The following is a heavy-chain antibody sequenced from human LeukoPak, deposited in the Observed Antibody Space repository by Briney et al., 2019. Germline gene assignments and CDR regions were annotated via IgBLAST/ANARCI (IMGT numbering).Heavy chain of an antibody. CDR2: ISSSSSTI. Sequence: GGSLRLSCAASGFTFSSYSMNWVRQAPGKGLEWVSYISSSSSTIYYADSVKGRFTISRDNAKNSLYLQMNSLRAEDTAVYYCARGYCSITSCYPDYWGQGTLVTVSS. V-gene: IGHV3-48*01. J-gene: IGHJ4*02. CDR3: ARGYCSITSCYPDY. D-gene: IGHD2-2*01. CDR1: GFTFSSYS.